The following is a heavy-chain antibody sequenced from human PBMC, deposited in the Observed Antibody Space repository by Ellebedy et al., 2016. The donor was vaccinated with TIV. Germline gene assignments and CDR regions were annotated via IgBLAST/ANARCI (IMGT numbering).Heavy chain of an antibody. CDR3: ARDGGNSDYYYGMDV. CDR1: GFTFSSYG. V-gene: IGHV3-33*01. J-gene: IGHJ6*02. Sequence: GESLKISCAASGFTFSSYGMHWVRQAPGKGLEWVAVIWYDGSNKYYADSVKDRFTISRDNSKNTLYLQMNSLRAEDTAVYYCARDGGNSDYYYGMDVWGQGTTVTVSS. CDR2: IWYDGSNK. D-gene: IGHD4-23*01.